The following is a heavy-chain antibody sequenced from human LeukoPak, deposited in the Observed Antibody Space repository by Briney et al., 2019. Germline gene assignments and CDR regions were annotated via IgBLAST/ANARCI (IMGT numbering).Heavy chain of an antibody. Sequence: GGSQRLFCAASGFKFCDHYIVWVRQAPGKGLECVGRSRNKASSYTTEYAASVEGRFTISRDVSESSLYLQMNSLRTEDTAVYYFGRMAINANNGMAVWGQRTTVTASS. D-gene: IGHD1/OR15-1a*01. V-gene: IGHV3-72*01. CDR3: GRMAINANNGMAV. J-gene: IGHJ6*02. CDR1: GFKFCDHY. CDR2: SRNKASSYTT.